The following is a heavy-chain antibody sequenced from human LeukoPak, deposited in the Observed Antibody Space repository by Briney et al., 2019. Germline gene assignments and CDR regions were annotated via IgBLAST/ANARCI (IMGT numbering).Heavy chain of an antibody. CDR3: ARIRYSENIDY. CDR1: GVSISSSYSY. D-gene: IGHD1-1*01. V-gene: IGHV4-39*01. Sequence: SETLSLTCTVSGVSISSSYSYWGWIRQPPGMGLEWIGSIYYTGNTYYNASLKSQVSISIDTSKNQFSLKLTSVTAADTAVYYCARIRYSENIDYWGQGTLVTVSS. J-gene: IGHJ4*02. CDR2: IYYTGNT.